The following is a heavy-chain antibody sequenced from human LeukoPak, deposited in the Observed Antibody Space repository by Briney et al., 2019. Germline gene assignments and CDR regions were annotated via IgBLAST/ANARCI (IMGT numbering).Heavy chain of an antibody. Sequence: GRSLTLSCAASGFTFSSYGMHCVRPAPGKGLERVSVIWFDGSNKDYANSVKGRFTISRDNSKNTLSLKMNSLRAEDTAVYYCAKDFSRYSGSYLNYWGQGTLVTVSS. V-gene: IGHV3-33*03. CDR3: AKDFSRYSGSYLNY. J-gene: IGHJ4*02. CDR1: GFTFSSYG. D-gene: IGHD1-26*01. CDR2: IWFDGSNK.